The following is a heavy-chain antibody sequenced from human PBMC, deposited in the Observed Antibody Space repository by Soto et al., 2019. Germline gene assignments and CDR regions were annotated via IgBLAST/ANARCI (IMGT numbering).Heavy chain of an antibody. D-gene: IGHD4-4*01. CDR3: ASLQYYFDY. J-gene: IGHJ4*02. CDR1: GFTFSTFG. CDR2: TWHDESNK. Sequence: QVQLVESGGGVVQPGRSLRLSCAASGFTFSTFGMHWVRQAPGKGLEWVAVTWHDESNKYYADSVRGRFTISRDNSKNTLYLQMNSLRAEDTAVYYCASLQYYFDYWGQGTLVTVSS. V-gene: IGHV3-33*01.